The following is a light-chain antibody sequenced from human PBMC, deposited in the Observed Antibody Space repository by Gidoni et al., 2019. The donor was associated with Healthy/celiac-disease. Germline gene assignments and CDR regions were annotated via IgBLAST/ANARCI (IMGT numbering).Light chain of an antibody. CDR3: QQYNNWPPWT. Sequence: IVMTQSPATLAVSPGERATLSCSASQSVSSNLAWYQQTPGQAPRLLIYGAATRAPGIPARFSGSGSGTEFTLTISSLQSEDFAVYYCQQYNNWPPWTFGQGTKVEIK. V-gene: IGKV3-15*01. J-gene: IGKJ1*01. CDR2: GAA. CDR1: QSVSSN.